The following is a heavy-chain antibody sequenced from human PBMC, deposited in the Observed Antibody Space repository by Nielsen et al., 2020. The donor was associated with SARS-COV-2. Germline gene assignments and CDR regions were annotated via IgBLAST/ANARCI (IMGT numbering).Heavy chain of an antibody. CDR2: IYYSGST. J-gene: IGHJ5*02. CDR1: GGSVSSGSYY. V-gene: IGHV4-61*01. CDR3: ARLGLDP. Sequence: SETLSLTCTVSGGSVSSGSYYWSWIRQPPGKGLEWIGYIYYSGSTNYNPSLKSRVTISVDTSKNQFSLKLSSVTAADTAVYYCARLGLDPWGQGTLVTVSS.